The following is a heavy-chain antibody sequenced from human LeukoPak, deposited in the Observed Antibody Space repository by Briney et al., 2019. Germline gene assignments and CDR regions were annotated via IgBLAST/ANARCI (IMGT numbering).Heavy chain of an antibody. CDR3: ARDRSWSYVRYFDY. CDR1: GGSISSHY. D-gene: IGHD1-26*01. J-gene: IGHJ4*02. CDR2: IYYSGST. Sequence: SETLSLTCTVSGGSISSHYWSWIRQPPGKGLEWIGYIYYSGSTNYNPSLKSRVTISVDTSKNQFSLKLSSVTAADTAVYYCARDRSWSYVRYFDYWGQGTLVTVSS. V-gene: IGHV4-59*11.